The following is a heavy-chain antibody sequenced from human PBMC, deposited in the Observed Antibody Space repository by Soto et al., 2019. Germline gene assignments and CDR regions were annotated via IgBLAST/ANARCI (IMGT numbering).Heavy chain of an antibody. CDR1: RYTFSTYA. CDR3: ARDGAVAGGINFDY. CDR2: INAGNGNT. V-gene: IGHV1-3*01. Sequence: GASVKVSCKASRYTFSTYAIHWVRQAPGQRLEGMGWINAGNGNTKYSQKFQGRVTITRDTSASTAYMELSSLRSEDTAVYYCARDGAVAGGINFDYWGQGTLVTGSS. D-gene: IGHD6-19*01. J-gene: IGHJ4*02.